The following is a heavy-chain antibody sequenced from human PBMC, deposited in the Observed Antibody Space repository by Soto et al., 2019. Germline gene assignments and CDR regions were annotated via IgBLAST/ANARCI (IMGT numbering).Heavy chain of an antibody. CDR1: GYTFISYG. CDR2: ISPYNGNT. J-gene: IGHJ3*02. V-gene: IGHV1-18*01. CDR3: ARDQTKWLTDAFDI. Sequence: HVPLVQSGAEVKKPGASLKVSCKASGYTFISYGVSWVLQAPGQGLEWLGWISPYNGNTNYAQKFQGRITMTTDTSTSTVYMDLRSLRTDDTAVYYCARDQTKWLTDAFDIWGQGTMVVVSS. D-gene: IGHD5-12*01.